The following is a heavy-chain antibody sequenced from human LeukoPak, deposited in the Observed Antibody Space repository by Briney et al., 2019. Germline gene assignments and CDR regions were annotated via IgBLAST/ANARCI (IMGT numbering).Heavy chain of an antibody. CDR1: GGSISTYY. CDR2: IYYSGST. D-gene: IGHD1-26*01. Sequence: SETLSLTCTVSGGSISTYYWSWIRQPPGKGLEWIGYIYYSGSTSYNPSLKSRVTISVDTSKNQFSLKLSSVTAADTAVYYCAREEVLGSGSFDYWGQGTLVTVSS. CDR3: AREEVLGSGSFDY. J-gene: IGHJ4*02. V-gene: IGHV4-59*01.